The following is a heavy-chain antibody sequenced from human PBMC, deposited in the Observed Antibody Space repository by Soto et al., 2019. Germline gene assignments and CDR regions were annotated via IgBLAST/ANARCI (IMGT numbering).Heavy chain of an antibody. CDR2: ISSSSSYI. D-gene: IGHD3-10*01. J-gene: IGHJ4*02. CDR3: ASWGYGSGSYYNPDFDY. CDR1: GFTFSSYS. V-gene: IGHV3-21*01. Sequence: EVQLVGSGGGLVKPGGSLRLSCAASGFTFSSYSMNWVRQAPGKGLEWVSSISSSSSYIYYADSVKGRFTISRDNAKNSLYLQMNSLRAEDTAVYYCASWGYGSGSYYNPDFDYWGQGTLVTVSS.